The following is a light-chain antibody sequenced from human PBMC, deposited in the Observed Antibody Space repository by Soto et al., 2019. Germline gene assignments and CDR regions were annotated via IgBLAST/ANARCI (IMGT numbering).Light chain of an antibody. J-gene: IGKJ5*01. CDR3: QQANSFPIT. CDR1: QGLKF. Sequence: DIQMTQSAFSFSASVLYTVTITCRASQGLKFLAWYQQKPGKAPRLLIYEATNLQSGVPPRFSGSGSGTDFTLTISSLQPEDFATYFCQQANSFPITFGQGTRLEIK. CDR2: EAT. V-gene: IGKV1-12*01.